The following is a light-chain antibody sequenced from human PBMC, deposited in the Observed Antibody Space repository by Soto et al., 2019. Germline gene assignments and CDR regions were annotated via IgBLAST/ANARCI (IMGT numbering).Light chain of an antibody. CDR2: NNN. CDR1: SSNIGSNS. J-gene: IGLJ2*01. CDR3: AVWDDSLNAVV. Sequence: QSVLTQPPSASGTPGQRVTISCSGSSSNIGSNSVNWYQQVPGTAPKLVIYNNNQGPSGVPARFSGSKSGTSAFLAISGLQSEDEADYFCAVWDDSLNAVVFGGGTKVTVL. V-gene: IGLV1-44*01.